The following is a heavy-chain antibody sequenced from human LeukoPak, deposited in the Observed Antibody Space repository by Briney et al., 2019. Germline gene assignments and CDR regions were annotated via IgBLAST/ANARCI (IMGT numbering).Heavy chain of an antibody. D-gene: IGHD3-10*01. V-gene: IGHV4-59*01. CDR2: ISNSGTN. CDR1: GSSITSYY. CDR3: AGAALTNQYTSGAFHH. J-gene: IGHJ1*01. Sequence: SETLSLTCAVSGSSITSYYWSWIRQPPGKGLEWIGNISNSGTNNYNPSLKSRVTISVDKSKKQVSLRLKSLTAADTAVYFCAGAALTNQYTSGAFHHWGQGTLVTVSS.